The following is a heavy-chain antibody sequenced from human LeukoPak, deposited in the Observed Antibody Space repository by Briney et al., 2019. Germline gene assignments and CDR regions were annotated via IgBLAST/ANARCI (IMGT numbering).Heavy chain of an antibody. J-gene: IGHJ4*02. CDR1: GFIFSSYA. CDR2: ISDSGVYT. D-gene: IGHD5-24*01. CDR3: AKVRDGYNSPSDY. V-gene: IGHV3-23*01. Sequence: GGSLRLSCAASGFIFSSYAMSWVRQAPGKGLEWVSGISDSGVYTYYADSVKGRFTISRDNSENTVFLQLNSLRAEDTALYYCAKVRDGYNSPSDYWGQGTLVTVCS.